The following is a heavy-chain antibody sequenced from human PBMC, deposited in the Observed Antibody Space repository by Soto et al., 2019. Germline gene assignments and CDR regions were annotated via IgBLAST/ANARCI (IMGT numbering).Heavy chain of an antibody. J-gene: IGHJ4*02. CDR1: GYTFTSYD. CDR2: MNPNSGNT. D-gene: IGHD1-1*01. Sequence: ASVKVSCKASGYTFTSYDINWVRQATGQGLEWMGWMNPNSGNTGYAQKFQGRATMTRDTSISTAYMELSSLRDEDTAVYYCAGPWNKQWGQGTPVTVSS. CDR3: AGPWNKQ. V-gene: IGHV1-8*01.